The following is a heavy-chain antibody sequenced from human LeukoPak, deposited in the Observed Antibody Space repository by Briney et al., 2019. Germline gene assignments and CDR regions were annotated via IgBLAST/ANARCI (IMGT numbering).Heavy chain of an antibody. D-gene: IGHD6-13*01. CDR3: ARGSGQQLDFDY. J-gene: IGHJ4*02. Sequence: SETLSLTCAVYGGSFSGYYWSWIRQPPGKGLEWIGEINHSGSTDYNPSLMSRVTISVDTSKNQFSLKLSAVTAADTAVYYCARGSGQQLDFDYWGQGTLVTVSS. CDR1: GGSFSGYY. V-gene: IGHV4-34*01. CDR2: INHSGST.